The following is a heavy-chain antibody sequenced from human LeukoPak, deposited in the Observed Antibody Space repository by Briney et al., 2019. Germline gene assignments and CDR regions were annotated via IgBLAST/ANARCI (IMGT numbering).Heavy chain of an antibody. Sequence: SGTLSLTSAVSGGSILTTNWWSWVRQPPGKGLEWIGEVHLSGTSNYNPSLKSRVSMSIDKSKNQLSLKLTSVTAADTAMYYCARESGAFSPFGFWGQGTLVTVSS. V-gene: IGHV4-4*02. CDR3: ARESGAFSPFGF. J-gene: IGHJ4*02. CDR2: VHLSGTS. CDR1: GGSILTTNW. D-gene: IGHD1-26*01.